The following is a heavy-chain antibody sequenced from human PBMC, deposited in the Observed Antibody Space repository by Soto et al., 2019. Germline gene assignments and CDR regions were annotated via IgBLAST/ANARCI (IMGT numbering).Heavy chain of an antibody. CDR2: MFYDGVSA. Sequence: QVQLVESGGGVVQPGRSLRLSCAVSGFIFHNYGFHWVRQAPGKGLEWVAVMFYDGVSAFYTDSVRGRFTVSRDTTNRTLILQMTNLTAEDTAVYYCVRDRGYFREAFQHWGQGTLVTVSS. CDR1: GFIFHNYG. V-gene: IGHV3-33*01. D-gene: IGHD3-10*01. J-gene: IGHJ1*01. CDR3: VRDRGYFREAFQH.